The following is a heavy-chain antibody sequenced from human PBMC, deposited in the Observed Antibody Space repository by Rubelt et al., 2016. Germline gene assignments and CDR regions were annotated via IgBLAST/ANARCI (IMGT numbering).Heavy chain of an antibody. V-gene: IGHV4-34*01. CDR3: ARPAARWRYYYYYMDV. CDR1: GGSFSGYY. CDR2: INHSGST. Sequence: QVQLQQWGAGLLKPSETLSLTCAVYGGSFSGYYWSWIRQPPGQGLEWIGEINHSGSTNYNPSLKSRVTRSVDTAKNQFSLERGSVAAADTAVYDCARPAARWRYYYYYMDVWGKGTTVTVSS. D-gene: IGHD2-2*01. J-gene: IGHJ6*03.